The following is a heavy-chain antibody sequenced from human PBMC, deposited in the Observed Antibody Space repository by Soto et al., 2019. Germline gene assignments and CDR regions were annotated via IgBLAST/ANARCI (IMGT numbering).Heavy chain of an antibody. D-gene: IGHD3-16*01. V-gene: IGHV3-33*01. Sequence: GGSLRLSCAASGFTFSSYGMHWVRQAPGKGLEWVAVIWYDGSNKYYADSVKGRFTISRDNSKNTLYLQMNSLRAEDTAVYYCARDPIMGPGHYAFDIWGQGTMVTVSS. CDR2: IWYDGSNK. CDR1: GFTFSSYG. CDR3: ARDPIMGPGHYAFDI. J-gene: IGHJ3*02.